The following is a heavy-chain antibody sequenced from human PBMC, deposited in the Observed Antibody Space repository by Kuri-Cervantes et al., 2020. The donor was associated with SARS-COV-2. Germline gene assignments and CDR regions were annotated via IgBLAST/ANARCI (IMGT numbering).Heavy chain of an antibody. CDR3: ARDGELSGGAFDI. V-gene: IGHV1-2*02. J-gene: IGHJ3*02. D-gene: IGHD2-21*01. Sequence: ASVKVSCRASGYTFTSYGISWVRQAPGQGLEWMGWINPNSGGTNYAQKFQGRVTMTRDTSISTAYMELRSLRSDDTAVYYCARDGELSGGAFDIWGQGTMVTVSS. CDR1: GYTFTSYG. CDR2: INPNSGGT.